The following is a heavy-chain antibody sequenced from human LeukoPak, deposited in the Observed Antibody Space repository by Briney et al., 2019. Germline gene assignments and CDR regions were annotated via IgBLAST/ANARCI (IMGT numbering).Heavy chain of an antibody. CDR3: ARVTFGGTFYYYYYMDV. V-gene: IGHV3-74*01. CDR1: GFTFSSYW. D-gene: IGHD3-16*01. CDR2: INSDGSST. Sequence: GGSLRLSCAASGFTFSSYWMHWVRQAPGKGLVWVSRINSDGSSTSYADSVKGRFTISRDNAKNTLYLQMNSLRAEDTAVYYCARVTFGGTFYYYYYMDVWGKGTTVTISS. J-gene: IGHJ6*03.